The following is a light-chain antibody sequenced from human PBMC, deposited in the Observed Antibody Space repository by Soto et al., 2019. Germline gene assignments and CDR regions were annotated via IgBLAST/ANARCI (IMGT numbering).Light chain of an antibody. CDR1: QSVLYSSKNKNY. CDR3: QQYYTTPLT. CDR2: WAS. Sequence: DIVMTQSPDTLAVSLGERATNNCKSSQSVLYSSKNKNYLAWYQLKPGQPPKLLIYWASTRESGVPERFSGSESGTDFTLTISSLQAEDVAIYYCQQYYTTPLTFGGGTRVEIK. V-gene: IGKV4-1*01. J-gene: IGKJ4*01.